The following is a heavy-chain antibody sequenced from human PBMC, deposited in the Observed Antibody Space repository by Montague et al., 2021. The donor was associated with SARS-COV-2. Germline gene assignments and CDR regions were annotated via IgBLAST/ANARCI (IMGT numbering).Heavy chain of an antibody. D-gene: IGHD3-16*01. V-gene: IGHV4-4*02. J-gene: IGHJ6*02. CDR2: IYYAGNT. Sequence: SETLSLTCAVSDGSISSPNWWNWVRQPPGKGLEWIGEIYYAGNTNYNPSLKSRVTIFIDKSKNHFSLQLSYVTAAATAVYYCARGGTYHYGMDVWGQGTTVAVSS. CDR3: ARGGTYHYGMDV. CDR1: DGSISSPNW.